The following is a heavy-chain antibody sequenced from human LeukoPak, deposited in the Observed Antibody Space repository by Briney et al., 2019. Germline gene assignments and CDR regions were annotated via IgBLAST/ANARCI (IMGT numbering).Heavy chain of an antibody. V-gene: IGHV1-8*03. Sequence: ASVKVSCKASGYTFTSYDINWVRQAPGQGLEWVGWMNPNSGNTGYAQKFQGRVTITRNTSISTAYMELSSLRSEDTAVYYCARAHCTNGVCYSGYWGQGTLVTVSS. J-gene: IGHJ4*02. CDR1: GYTFTSYD. D-gene: IGHD2-8*01. CDR3: ARAHCTNGVCYSGY. CDR2: MNPNSGNT.